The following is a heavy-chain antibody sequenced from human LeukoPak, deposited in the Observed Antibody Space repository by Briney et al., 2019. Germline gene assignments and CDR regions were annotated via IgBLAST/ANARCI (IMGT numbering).Heavy chain of an antibody. D-gene: IGHD3-22*01. Sequence: GGSLRLSCAASGFTFSSYSMNWVRQAPGKGLEWVSYISSSSSTIYYADSVKGRFTISRNNAKNSLYLQMNSLGAEDTAVYYCARDSYYDSSGYSFYFDYWGQGTLVTVSS. CDR1: GFTFSSYS. J-gene: IGHJ4*02. CDR3: ARDSYYDSSGYSFYFDY. CDR2: ISSSSSTI. V-gene: IGHV3-48*01.